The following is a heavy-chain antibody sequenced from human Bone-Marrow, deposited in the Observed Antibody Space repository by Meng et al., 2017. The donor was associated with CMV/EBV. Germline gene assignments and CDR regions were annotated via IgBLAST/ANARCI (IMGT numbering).Heavy chain of an antibody. CDR2: IIPIFGTA. CDR3: ARGPGEEVEWLYL. Sequence: SVKVSCKASGGTFSSYAISWVRQAPGQGLEWMGGIIPIFGTANYAQKFQGRVTITRNTSISTAYMELSSLRSEDTAVYYCARGPGEEVEWLYLWGQGALVTVYS. J-gene: IGHJ4*02. D-gene: IGHD3-3*01. CDR1: GGTFSSYA. V-gene: IGHV1-69*05.